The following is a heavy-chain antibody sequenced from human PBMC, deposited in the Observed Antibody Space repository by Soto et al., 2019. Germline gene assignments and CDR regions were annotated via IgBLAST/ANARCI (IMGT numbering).Heavy chain of an antibody. V-gene: IGHV1-3*01. CDR3: ATTLTTAWANPAFAI. Sequence: ASVKPSSKAPGYTFTSCSMRWVRQSNGQRLEWMGWINAGNGNTKYSQKFQGRVTITRDTSASTAYMELSSLRSEDTAVYYCATTLTTAWANPAFAIWGHGTMVTVS. CDR2: INAGNGNT. J-gene: IGHJ3*02. CDR1: GYTFTSCS. D-gene: IGHD4-17*01.